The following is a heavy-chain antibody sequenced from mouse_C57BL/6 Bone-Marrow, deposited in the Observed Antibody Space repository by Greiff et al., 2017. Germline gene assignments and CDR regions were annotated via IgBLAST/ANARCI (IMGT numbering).Heavy chain of an antibody. CDR1: GFTFSSYA. V-gene: IGHV5-4*03. D-gene: IGHD1-1*01. J-gene: IGHJ1*03. CDR2: ISDGGSYT. CDR3: ARGYCYCSRRYFGV. Sequence: EVKLEESGGGLVKPGGSLKLSCAASGFTFSSYAMSWVRQTPEKRLEWVATISDGGSYTYYPDIVKGRFTISRNNAKNNLYLQMSLLKSEDTSMYYCARGYCYCSRRYFGVWGTGTTVTGSS.